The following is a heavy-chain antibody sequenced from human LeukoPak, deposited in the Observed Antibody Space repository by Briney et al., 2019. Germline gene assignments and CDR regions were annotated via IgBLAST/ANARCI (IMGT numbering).Heavy chain of an antibody. J-gene: IGHJ4*02. CDR1: GGSFSGYY. CDR2: INHSGST. V-gene: IGHV4-34*01. CDR3: ARGDYGDLPFDY. Sequence: PSETLSLTCAVYGGSFSGYYWSWIRQPPGEGLEWIGEINHSGSTNYNPSLRSRVTISVDTSKNQFSLKLSSVTAADTAVYYCARGDYGDLPFDYWGQGTLVTVSS. D-gene: IGHD4-17*01.